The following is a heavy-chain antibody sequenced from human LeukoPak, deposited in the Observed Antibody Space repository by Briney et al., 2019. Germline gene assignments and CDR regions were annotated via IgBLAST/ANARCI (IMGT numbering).Heavy chain of an antibody. CDR1: GGTFSSYA. V-gene: IGHV1-69*04. CDR3: ARELLWFGELMGN. CDR2: IIPILGIA. J-gene: IGHJ4*02. D-gene: IGHD3-10*01. Sequence: GASVKVSCKAPGGTFSSYAISWVRQAPGQGLEWMGRIIPILGIANYAQKFQGRVTITADKSTSTAYMELSSLRSEDTAVYYCARELLWFGELMGNWGQGTLVTVSS.